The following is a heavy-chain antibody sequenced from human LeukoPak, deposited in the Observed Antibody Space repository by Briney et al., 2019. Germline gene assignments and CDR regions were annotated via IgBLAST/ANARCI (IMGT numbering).Heavy chain of an antibody. J-gene: IGHJ4*02. Sequence: PGGSLRLSCAASGFTFSSYGMHWVRQAPGKGLEWVAFIRYDGSNKYCADSVKGRFTISRDNSKNTLYLQMNSLKAEDTAVYYCAKDYDFWSGYYYGPLDYWGQGTLVTVSS. D-gene: IGHD3-3*01. CDR1: GFTFSSYG. V-gene: IGHV3-30*02. CDR3: AKDYDFWSGYYYGPLDY. CDR2: IRYDGSNK.